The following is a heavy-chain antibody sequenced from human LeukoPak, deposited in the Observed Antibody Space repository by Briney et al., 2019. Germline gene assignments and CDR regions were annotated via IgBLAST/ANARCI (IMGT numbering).Heavy chain of an antibody. Sequence: PGGSLRLSCAASGFTFNNNWMTWVRQARGKGPEWVANIKEDGSEIFYVDSVKGRFTISRDNAKNSLYLQMTSLRAEDTAVYYCTRATVHYDSSGYFEGLFAFDIGGQGTMVTVSS. CDR1: GFTFNNNW. V-gene: IGHV3-7*01. CDR3: TRATVHYDSSGYFEGLFAFDI. CDR2: IKEDGSEI. J-gene: IGHJ3*02. D-gene: IGHD3-22*01.